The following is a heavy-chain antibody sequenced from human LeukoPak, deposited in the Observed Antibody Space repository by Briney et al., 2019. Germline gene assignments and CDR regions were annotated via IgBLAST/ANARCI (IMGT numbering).Heavy chain of an antibody. CDR1: GGSISSYY. V-gene: IGHV4-59*01. D-gene: IGHD2-15*01. Sequence: PSETLSLTCTVSGGSISSYYWSWIRQPPGKGPEWIGYIYYSGSTNYNPSLKSRVTISVDTSKNQFSLKLSSVTAADTAVYYCAREDEGSLDYWGQGTLVTVSS. CDR2: IYYSGST. J-gene: IGHJ4*02. CDR3: AREDEGSLDY.